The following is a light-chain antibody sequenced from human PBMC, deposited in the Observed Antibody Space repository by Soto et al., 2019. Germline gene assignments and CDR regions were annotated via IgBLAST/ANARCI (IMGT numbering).Light chain of an antibody. Sequence: EIEMTQSPATLSVSPGERAILSCRASQSVTSNLAWYQQKPGQAPRLLIYGASTRATGIPDRFSGNGSGTEFTLTIGCLQSEDFAIYYFQQFNNRPQTVGQGTKVDIK. J-gene: IGKJ1*01. CDR3: QQFNNRPQT. CDR2: GAS. V-gene: IGKV3-15*01. CDR1: QSVTSN.